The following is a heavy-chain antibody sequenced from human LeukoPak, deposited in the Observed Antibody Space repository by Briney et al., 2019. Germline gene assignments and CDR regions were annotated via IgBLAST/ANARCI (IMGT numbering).Heavy chain of an antibody. CDR2: INPNSGGT. V-gene: IGHV1-2*02. D-gene: IGHD3-3*01. Sequence: ASVKVSCKASGYTFTGYYMHWLRQAPGQRLEWMGWINPNSGGTNYAQKFQGRVTMTRDTSVSTAYMELSRLRSDDTAVYYCARNDFWMDSDYWGQGTLVTVSS. J-gene: IGHJ4*02. CDR1: GYTFTGYY. CDR3: ARNDFWMDSDY.